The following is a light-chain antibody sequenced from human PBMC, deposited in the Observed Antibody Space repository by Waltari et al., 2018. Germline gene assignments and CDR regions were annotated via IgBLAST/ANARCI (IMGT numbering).Light chain of an antibody. CDR3: CSYADSGDWV. CDR2: EVS. Sequence: QSALTQPASVSGSPGQSITISCTGTSSDVGRYNLVSWYQQHPGKAPKLMIYEVSKRPSGVSNRFSGSKSGNTASLTISGLQAEDEADYCCSYADSGDWVFGGGTKLTVL. V-gene: IGLV2-23*02. CDR1: SSDVGRYNL. J-gene: IGLJ3*02.